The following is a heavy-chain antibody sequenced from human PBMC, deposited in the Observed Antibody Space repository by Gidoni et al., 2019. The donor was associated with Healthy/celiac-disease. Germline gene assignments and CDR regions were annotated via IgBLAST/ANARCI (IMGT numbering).Heavy chain of an antibody. Sequence: EVQLVESGGGLVQPGRSLRLSCAASGFTFDDYAMHWVRQAPGKGLELFSGISWNSSSIGCADSVKGRFTISRDNAKNSLYLQMNSLRAEDTALYYCAKGGYYYDSSGYYVKGAYYFDYWGQGTLVTVSS. J-gene: IGHJ4*02. V-gene: IGHV3-9*01. D-gene: IGHD3-22*01. CDR2: ISWNSSSI. CDR3: AKGGYYYDSSGYYVKGAYYFDY. CDR1: GFTFDDYA.